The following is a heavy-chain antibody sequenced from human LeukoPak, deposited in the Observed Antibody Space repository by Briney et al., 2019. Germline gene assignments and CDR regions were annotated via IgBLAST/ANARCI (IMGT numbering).Heavy chain of an antibody. D-gene: IGHD6-13*01. CDR2: ISGSGGST. CDR3: AKAAGYSSSGNWFDP. Sequence: GGSLRLSCAASGFTFSSYAMSWVRQAPGKGLEWVSAISGSGGSTYYADSVKGRITISRDNSKNTLYLQMNSLRAEDTAVYYCAKAAGYSSSGNWFDPWGQGTLVTVSS. V-gene: IGHV3-23*01. J-gene: IGHJ5*02. CDR1: GFTFSSYA.